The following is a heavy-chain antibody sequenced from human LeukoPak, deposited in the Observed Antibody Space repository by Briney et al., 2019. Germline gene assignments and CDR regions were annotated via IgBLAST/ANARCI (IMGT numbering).Heavy chain of an antibody. J-gene: IGHJ5*02. CDR3: ARTMTPHWFDP. CDR1: GGSISSSSYY. V-gene: IGHV4-39*01. CDR2: IYYSGST. Sequence: SETLSLTCTVSGGSISSSSYYLGWIRQPPGKGLEWIGSIYYSGSTYYNPSLKSRVTISVDTSKNQFSLKLSSVTAADTAVYYCARTMTPHWFDPWGQGTLVTVSS.